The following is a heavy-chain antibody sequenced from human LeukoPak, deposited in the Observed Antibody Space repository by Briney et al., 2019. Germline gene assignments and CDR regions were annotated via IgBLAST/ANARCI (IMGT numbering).Heavy chain of an antibody. CDR1: GYIFTSYG. CDR3: ARDTGAGLLLA. Sequence: ASVKVSCKASGYIFTSYGISWVRQAAGQGLEWMGLISAYGGNPNYAQKLQGRVTVTTDTSTSTAYMELRSLRSDDTAVYYCARDTGAGLLLAWGQGTLVTVSS. J-gene: IGHJ5*02. D-gene: IGHD3-10*01. CDR2: ISAYGGNP. V-gene: IGHV1-18*01.